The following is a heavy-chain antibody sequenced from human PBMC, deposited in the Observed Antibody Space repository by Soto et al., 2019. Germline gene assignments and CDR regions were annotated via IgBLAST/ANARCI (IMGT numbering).Heavy chain of an antibody. CDR2: IYWDGYK. CDR1: GFSLRTSGVG. CDR3: AHKGGGDRILDY. J-gene: IGHJ4*02. Sequence: QITLKESGPTLVKPTQTLTLTCAFSGFSLRTSGVGVGWIRQPPGKALEWLALIYWDGYKHYSPSLKSRLTNTDDTSKNQVVLTMTNMDPGDTAPDYWAHKGGGDRILDYWGQGTLVTVSS. D-gene: IGHD3-16*01. V-gene: IGHV2-5*02.